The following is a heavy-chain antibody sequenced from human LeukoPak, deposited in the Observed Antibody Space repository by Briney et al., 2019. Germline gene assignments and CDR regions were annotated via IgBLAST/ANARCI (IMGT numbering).Heavy chain of an antibody. CDR3: ASYWVGRFDY. CDR1: GGSISSYY. V-gene: IGHV4-59*01. D-gene: IGHD2-8*02. Sequence: SXTLSLTCTVSGGSISSYYWNWIRQPPGKGLEWIGYIYCSGSTNYNPSLKSRVTISVDTSKNQFSLKLSSVTAADTAVYYCASYWVGRFDYWGQGTLVTVSS. CDR2: IYCSGST. J-gene: IGHJ4*02.